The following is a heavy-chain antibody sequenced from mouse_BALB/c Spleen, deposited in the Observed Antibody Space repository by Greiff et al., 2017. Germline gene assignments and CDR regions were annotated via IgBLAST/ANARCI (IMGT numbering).Heavy chain of an antibody. CDR3: ARGDYGSSPWFAY. J-gene: IGHJ3*01. Sequence: EVKLMESGPGLVKPSQSLSLTCTVTGYSITSDYAWTWIRQFPGNKLEWMGYISYSGSTSYNPSLKSRISITRDTSKNQFFLQLNSVTTEDTATYYCARGDYGSSPWFAYWGQGTLVTVSA. V-gene: IGHV3-2*02. CDR1: GYSITSDYA. CDR2: ISYSGST. D-gene: IGHD1-1*01.